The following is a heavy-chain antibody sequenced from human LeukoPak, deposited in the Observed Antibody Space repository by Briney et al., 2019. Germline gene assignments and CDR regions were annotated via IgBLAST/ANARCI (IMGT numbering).Heavy chain of an antibody. J-gene: IGHJ4*02. Sequence: ASVKVSCKASGYTFTGYYMHWVRQAPGQGLEWMGWINPNSGGTNYAQKFQGRVTMTRDTSISTAYMELSRLRSDDTAVYYCARVSGRTVTTRFDYWGQGTLVTVSS. V-gene: IGHV1-2*02. CDR3: ARVSGRTVTTRFDY. CDR1: GYTFTGYY. D-gene: IGHD4-17*01. CDR2: INPNSGGT.